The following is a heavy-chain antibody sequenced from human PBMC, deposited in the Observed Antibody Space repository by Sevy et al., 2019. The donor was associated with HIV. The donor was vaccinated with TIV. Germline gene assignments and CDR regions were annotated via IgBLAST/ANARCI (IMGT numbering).Heavy chain of an antibody. CDR2: IKSKTDGGTT. CDR3: TTRPYDSSGYYGEGEYFDY. D-gene: IGHD3-22*01. V-gene: IGHV3-15*01. CDR1: GFTFSNAW. J-gene: IGHJ4*02. Sequence: GGSLRLSCAASGFTFSNAWMSWVRQAPGKGLEWVGRIKSKTDGGTTDYAAPVKGRFTISRDDSKNTLYLQMNSLKTEDTAVYYCTTRPYDSSGYYGEGEYFDYWGQGTLVTVSS.